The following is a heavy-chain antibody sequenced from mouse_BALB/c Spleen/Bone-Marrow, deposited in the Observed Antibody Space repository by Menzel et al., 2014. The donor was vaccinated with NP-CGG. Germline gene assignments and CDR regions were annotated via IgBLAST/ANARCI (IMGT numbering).Heavy chain of an antibody. CDR3: ARQLAYAMDY. CDR1: GFTFSDYY. V-gene: IGHV5-12*02. D-gene: IGHD4-1*01. CDR2: ITKGGGST. Sequence: DVMLVESGGGLVQPGGSLKLSCATSGFTFSDYYMYWVRQTPEKRLEWVAYITKGGGSTYYPDIVKGRFTISRDNDKNYMYLQMSRLKSEDAAMYYCARQLAYAMDYWGQGTSVTVSS. J-gene: IGHJ4*01.